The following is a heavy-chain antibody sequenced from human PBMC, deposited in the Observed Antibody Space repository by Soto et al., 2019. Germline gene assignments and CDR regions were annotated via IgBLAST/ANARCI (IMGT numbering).Heavy chain of an antibody. V-gene: IGHV2-5*01. CDR1: GFSLSTTGVG. J-gene: IGHJ4*02. D-gene: IGHD3-16*01. CDR2: IYWHDDK. CDR3: AHRGGATVGLYYFDY. Sequence: SGPTLVNPTQTLTLTCTFSGFSLSTTGVGVSWIRQPPGKPLEWLALIYWHDDKRYSPSLKSRLTITKDTSKNQVVLTMTNMDPVDTATYYCAHRGGATVGLYYFDYWGQGALVTVSS.